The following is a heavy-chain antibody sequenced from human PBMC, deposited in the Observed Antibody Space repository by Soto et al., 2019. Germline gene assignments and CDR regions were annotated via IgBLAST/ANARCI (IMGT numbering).Heavy chain of an antibody. V-gene: IGHV4-30-4*01. CDR1: GGSISSGDYY. Sequence: SETLSLTCTVSGGSISSGDYYWSWIRQPPGKGLEWIGYIYYSGSTYYNPSLKSRVTISVDTSKNQFSLKLSSVTAADTAVYYCARHMTSTPIRDILTGYYSYYYYYMDVWGKGTTVTVSS. CDR3: ARHMTSTPIRDILTGYYSYYYYYMDV. D-gene: IGHD3-9*01. J-gene: IGHJ6*03. CDR2: IYYSGST.